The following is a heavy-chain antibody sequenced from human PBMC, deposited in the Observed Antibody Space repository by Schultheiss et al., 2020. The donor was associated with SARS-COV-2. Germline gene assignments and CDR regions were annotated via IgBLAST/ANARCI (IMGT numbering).Heavy chain of an antibody. J-gene: IGHJ6*02. CDR3: ARDGYSSSLDYYYYGMDV. D-gene: IGHD6-6*01. V-gene: IGHV1-69*13. CDR1: GYTFTGYY. CDR2: IIPIFGTA. Sequence: SVKVSCKASGYTFTGYYMHWVRQAPGQGLEWMGGIIPIFGTANYAQKFQGRVTITADESTSTAYMELSSLRSEDTAVYYCARDGYSSSLDYYYYGMDVWGQGTTVTVSS.